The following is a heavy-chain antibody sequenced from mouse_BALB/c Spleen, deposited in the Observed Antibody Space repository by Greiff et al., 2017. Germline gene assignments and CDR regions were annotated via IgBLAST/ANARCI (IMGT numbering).Heavy chain of an antibody. J-gene: IGHJ1*01. CDR1: GFTFSSFG. Sequence: VESGGGLVQPGGSRKLSCAASGFTFSSFGMHWVRQAPEKGLEWVAYISSGSSTIYYADTVKGRFPIDRDNPKNTLFLQMTSLRSEDTAMYDCARFTTAGSWYLDVWGAGTTVTVSS. V-gene: IGHV5-17*02. CDR2: ISSGSSTI. D-gene: IGHD1-2*01. CDR3: ARFTTAGSWYLDV.